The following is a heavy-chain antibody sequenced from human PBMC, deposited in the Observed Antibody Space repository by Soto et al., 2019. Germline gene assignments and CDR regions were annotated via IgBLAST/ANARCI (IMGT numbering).Heavy chain of an antibody. CDR3: ARVGGGRLYYYDSSGYGTFDY. D-gene: IGHD3-22*01. J-gene: IGHJ4*02. V-gene: IGHV1-69*13. CDR2: IIPIFGTA. CDR1: GGTFSSYA. Sequence: SVKVSCKAPGGTFSSYAISWVRQAPGQGLEWMGGIIPIFGTANYAQKFQGRVTITADESTSTAYMELSSLRSEDTAVYYCARVGGGRLYYYDSSGYGTFDYWGQGTLVTVSS.